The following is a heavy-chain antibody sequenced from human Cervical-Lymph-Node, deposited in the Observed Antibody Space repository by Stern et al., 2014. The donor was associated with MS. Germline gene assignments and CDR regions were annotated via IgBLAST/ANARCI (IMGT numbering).Heavy chain of an antibody. CDR2: FAPEDGET. CDR3: ATLSPGAGGNYYRHFDY. V-gene: IGHV1-24*01. Sequence: VQLEESGAEVKKPGASVKVYCKVSGYTLTELSMHWVRQAPRKGLEWMGGFAPEDGETIYAQKFQGRVTMTEDTSTDTAYMELSSLRSEDTAVYYCATLSPGAGGNYYRHFDYWGQGTLVTVSS. CDR1: GYTLTELS. J-gene: IGHJ4*02. D-gene: IGHD1-26*01.